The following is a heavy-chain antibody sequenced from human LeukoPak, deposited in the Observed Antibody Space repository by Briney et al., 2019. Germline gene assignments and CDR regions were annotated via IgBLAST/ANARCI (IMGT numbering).Heavy chain of an antibody. J-gene: IGHJ6*02. CDR3: ARGTTAMAPMDV. V-gene: IGHV4-59*12. CDR2: VFYSGCI. D-gene: IGHD5-18*01. CDR1: GGSISSYY. Sequence: SETMSLTCTVSGGSISSYYWSWIRQPPRKGLEWIGYVFYSGCINYNPSLKSRVTISVDTSKNQFSLKLSSVTAADTAVYYCARGTTAMAPMDVWGQGTTVTVSS.